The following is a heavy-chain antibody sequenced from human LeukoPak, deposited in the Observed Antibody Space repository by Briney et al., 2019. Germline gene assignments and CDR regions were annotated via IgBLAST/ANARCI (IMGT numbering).Heavy chain of an antibody. J-gene: IGHJ5*01. V-gene: IGHV4-39*07. CDR3: ASDSRINWFFF. CDR2: IYYNGNT. CDR1: GASISTTHFY. D-gene: IGHD6-13*01. Sequence: SETLSLTCSVSGASISTTHFYWGWIRQPPGRGLEWIGTIYYNGNTYYSPSLEGRVTISVDTSKNQFSLKLTSVTAADTAVYYCASDSRINWFFFWGKGTLVTVSS.